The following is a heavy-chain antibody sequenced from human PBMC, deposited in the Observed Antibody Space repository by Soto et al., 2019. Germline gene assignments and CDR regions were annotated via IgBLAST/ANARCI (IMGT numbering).Heavy chain of an antibody. Sequence: QVQLQESGPGLVMPSGTVSLTCAVSGLSISSDNWWSWVRQPPGKGLEWIGEIHHSGNTNYNPSLKRRVTMSVVPSKDLFSLTLNSVTAADTAFYYCARDQGSHPGDWGQGTMVSVSS. D-gene: IGHD6-13*01. V-gene: IGHV4-4*02. CDR2: IHHSGNT. CDR1: GLSISSDNW. CDR3: ARDQGSHPGD. J-gene: IGHJ4*02.